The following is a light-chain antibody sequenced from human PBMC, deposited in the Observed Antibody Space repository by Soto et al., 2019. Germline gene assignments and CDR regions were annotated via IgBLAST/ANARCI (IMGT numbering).Light chain of an antibody. Sequence: EIVMTQSPATLSVSPGERATLSCRASQTVSNNNLAWYQQQPGQAPRLLIYSVSTTATGVPARFSGSGSGTEFTLSISSLKSEDFAVYFCQQYHKWPLTFGGGTKVEIK. CDR1: QTVSNN. CDR2: SVS. J-gene: IGKJ4*01. CDR3: QQYHKWPLT. V-gene: IGKV3-15*01.